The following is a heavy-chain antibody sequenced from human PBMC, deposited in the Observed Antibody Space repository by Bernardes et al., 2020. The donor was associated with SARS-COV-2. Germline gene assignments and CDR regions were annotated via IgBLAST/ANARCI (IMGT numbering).Heavy chain of an antibody. CDR1: GASIDSRAYS. J-gene: IGHJ4*02. CDR2: IYHTGNK. CDR3: ARRRYDSGDYLFDF. Sequence: SETLSLTCTVSGASIDSRAYSWGWIRQPPGKGLEWIGSIYHTGNKYYNPSLKSRVTMSVDTSKNQFSLKLNSVTAADTAVYYCARRRYDSGDYLFDFWGQGTLITVSS. D-gene: IGHD4-17*01. V-gene: IGHV4-39*01.